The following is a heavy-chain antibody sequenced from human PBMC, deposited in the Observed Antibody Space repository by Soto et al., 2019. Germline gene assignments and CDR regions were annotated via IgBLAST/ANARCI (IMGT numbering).Heavy chain of an antibody. Sequence: PSETLSLTCAVSGYSISSGYFWGWIRQPPGRGLEWIGSIYHSGTTYYNPSLKSRVTISVDTSKNQFSLKLSSVTAADTAVYYCARPTVGTTTGFDYRGQGTLVTVSS. D-gene: IGHD1-26*01. CDR1: GYSISSGYF. CDR3: ARPTVGTTTGFDY. CDR2: IYHSGTT. J-gene: IGHJ4*02. V-gene: IGHV4-38-2*01.